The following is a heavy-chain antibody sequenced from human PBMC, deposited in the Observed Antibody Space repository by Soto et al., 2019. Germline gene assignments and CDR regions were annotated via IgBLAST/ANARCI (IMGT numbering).Heavy chain of an antibody. CDR1: GFTFTNAW. V-gene: IGHV3-15*01. CDR3: ATDLGRRSSVWFDY. D-gene: IGHD2-2*01. J-gene: IGHJ4*02. CDR2: IKSNADGGTT. Sequence: EVQLVEFGGDLVKPGGSLRISCTASGFTFTNAWMTWVRQVPGKGLEWVGRIKSNADGGTTDYPAPVKGRFTISRDESRNTVYLQMSSLKTDDTAVYSCATDLGRRSSVWFDYWGLCTLVTVSS.